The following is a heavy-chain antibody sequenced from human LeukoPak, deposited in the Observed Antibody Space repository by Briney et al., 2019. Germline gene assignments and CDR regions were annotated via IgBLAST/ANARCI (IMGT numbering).Heavy chain of an antibody. Sequence: ASVKVSCKASGGTFSGYAISWVRQAPGQGLEWMGRIIPIFGTANYAQKFQGRVTITADKSTSTAYMELSSLRSEDMAVYYCARGYCTNGVCLWGAFDIWGQGTMVTVSS. D-gene: IGHD2-8*01. CDR1: GGTFSGYA. CDR2: IIPIFGTA. J-gene: IGHJ3*02. V-gene: IGHV1-69*06. CDR3: ARGYCTNGVCLWGAFDI.